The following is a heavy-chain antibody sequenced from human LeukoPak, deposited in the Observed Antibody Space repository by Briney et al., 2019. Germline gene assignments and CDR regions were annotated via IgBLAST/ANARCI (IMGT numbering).Heavy chain of an antibody. D-gene: IGHD3-10*01. CDR2: IYYSGST. CDR3: ARTGYYYGSGSSVRFDP. J-gene: IGHJ5*02. V-gene: IGHV4-30-4*08. Sequence: SETLSLTCTVSGGSISSGDYYWSWIRQPPGKGLEWIGYIYYSGSTYYNPSLKSRVTISVDTSKNQFSLKLSSVTAADTAVYYCARTGYYYGSGSSVRFDPWGQGTLVTVSS. CDR1: GGSISSGDYY.